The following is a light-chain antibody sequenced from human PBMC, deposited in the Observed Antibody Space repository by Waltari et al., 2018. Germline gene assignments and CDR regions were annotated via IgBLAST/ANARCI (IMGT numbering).Light chain of an antibody. Sequence: SYELTQSASVSLSPGQTARITCSGDAMPKQYASWYQQKAGQAPVVVIYKDSERPSGIPERVSGSSSGATATLTISGVQAEDEADYYCQSTDNSGTYVVFGGGTKLTVL. CDR1: AMPKQY. CDR3: QSTDNSGTYVV. CDR2: KDS. V-gene: IGLV3-25*03. J-gene: IGLJ3*02.